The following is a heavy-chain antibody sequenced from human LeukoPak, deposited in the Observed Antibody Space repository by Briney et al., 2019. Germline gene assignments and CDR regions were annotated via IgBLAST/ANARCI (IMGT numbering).Heavy chain of an antibody. CDR1: GGSVSSGSYH. CDR3: ARDRLRSHWFDP. J-gene: IGHJ5*02. Sequence: SETLSLTCTVSGGSVSSGSYHWSWIRQPPGKGLEWIGYIYYSGSTNYNPSLKSRVTISVDTSKNQFSLKLSSVTAADTAVYYCARDRLRSHWFDPWGQGTLVTVSS. V-gene: IGHV4-61*01. CDR2: IYYSGST.